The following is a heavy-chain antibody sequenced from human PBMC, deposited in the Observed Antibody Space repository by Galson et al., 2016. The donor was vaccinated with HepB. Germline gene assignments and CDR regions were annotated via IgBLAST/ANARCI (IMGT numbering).Heavy chain of an antibody. D-gene: IGHD6-19*01. V-gene: IGHV7-4-1*02. CDR1: TSTSITYP. J-gene: IGHJ4*02. Sequence: SVKVSCKASTSTSITYPISWVRQAPGQGLEWMGWINTNTGKPAYAQGFTGRHVFSLDTSVSTADLQISGLQTEDTAVYYCSSGPHYFDYWGQGVLVTVSS. CDR2: INTNTGKP. CDR3: SSGPHYFDY.